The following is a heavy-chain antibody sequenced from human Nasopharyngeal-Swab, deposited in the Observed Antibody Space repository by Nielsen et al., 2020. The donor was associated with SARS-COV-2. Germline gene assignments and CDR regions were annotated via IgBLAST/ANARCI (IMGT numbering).Heavy chain of an antibody. CDR2: ISYDGSNK. CDR3: AKDLRLRFLEWLLGPDAFDI. V-gene: IGHV3-30*18. J-gene: IGHJ3*02. D-gene: IGHD3-3*01. Sequence: GESLKISCAASGFTFSSYGMHWVRQAPGKGLEWVAVISYDGSNKYYADSVKGRFTISRDNSKNTLYLQMNSLRAEDTAVYYCAKDLRLRFLEWLLGPDAFDIWGQGTIVTVSS. CDR1: GFTFSSYG.